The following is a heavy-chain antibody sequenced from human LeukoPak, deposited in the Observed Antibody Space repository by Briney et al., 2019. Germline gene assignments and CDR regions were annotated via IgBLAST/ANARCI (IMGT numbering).Heavy chain of an antibody. Sequence: SETLSLTCTVSGGSISSYYWSWIRQPAGKGLEWIGSIYYSGDAYYNPSLKSRVTISVDTSKNQFSLKLSSVTAADTAVYYCARERDGYDSYFDYWGQGTLVSVSS. CDR1: GGSISSYY. V-gene: IGHV4-4*07. J-gene: IGHJ4*02. CDR3: ARERDGYDSYFDY. CDR2: IYYSGDA. D-gene: IGHD5-24*01.